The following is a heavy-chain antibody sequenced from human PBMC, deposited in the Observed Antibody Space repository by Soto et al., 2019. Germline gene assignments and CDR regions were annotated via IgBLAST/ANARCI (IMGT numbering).Heavy chain of an antibody. CDR2: ITPNGGST. CDR1: GYIFIHYY. D-gene: IGHD2-21*01. Sequence: QVQLVQSGAEVKKPGASVKVSCKASGYIFIHYYIHWVRQAPGQGLEWMAIITPNGGSTNYAQKFQGRVTGTRDSSTSTASRKLHSLGSNDTAVYFCSRSLLQGDFWGLGCLGSVSS. CDR3: SRSLLQGDF. V-gene: IGHV1-46*03. J-gene: IGHJ1*01.